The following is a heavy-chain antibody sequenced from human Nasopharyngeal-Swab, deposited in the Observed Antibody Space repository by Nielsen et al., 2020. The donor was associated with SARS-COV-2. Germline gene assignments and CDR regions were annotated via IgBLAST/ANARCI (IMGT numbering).Heavy chain of an antibody. CDR2: IIPILGIA. J-gene: IGHJ6*02. CDR3: AVALYDYYYYGMDV. D-gene: IGHD2-15*01. CDR1: GGTFSSYA. Sequence: SVKVSCKASGGTFSSYAISWVRQAPGQGLEWMGRIIPILGIANYAQKFQGRVTITADNSTSTAYMEPSSLRSEDTAVYYCAVALYDYYYYGMDVWGQGTTVTVSS. V-gene: IGHV1-69*04.